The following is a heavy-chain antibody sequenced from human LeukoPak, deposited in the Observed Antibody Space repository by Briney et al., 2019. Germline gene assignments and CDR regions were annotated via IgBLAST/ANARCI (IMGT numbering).Heavy chain of an antibody. D-gene: IGHD6-19*01. V-gene: IGHV1-2*02. CDR3: ARGHSSGWYGDWFDP. Sequence: ASVKVSCKASGYTFTGYYMHWVRQAPGQGLEWMGWINPNSGGTNYAQKFQGRVTMTRDTSISTAYMELSRLRSDDTAVYYCARGHSSGWYGDWFDPWGQGTLVTVPS. CDR2: INPNSGGT. J-gene: IGHJ5*02. CDR1: GYTFTGYY.